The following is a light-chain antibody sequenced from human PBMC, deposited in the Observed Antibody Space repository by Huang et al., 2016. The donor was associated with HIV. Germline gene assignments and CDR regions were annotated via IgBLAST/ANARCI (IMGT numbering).Light chain of an antibody. V-gene: IGKV1-16*01. CDR2: AAS. Sequence: DIQMTQSPSSLSASVGDRVTITCRASQEISHYLVWFQQRPGKATKAHIYAASTLQSGVPSRFSGSGSGTDFTLTINSLQPGDFATYYCQHYKTYPLTFGQGTKLEMK. J-gene: IGKJ2*01. CDR3: QHYKTYPLT. CDR1: QEISHY.